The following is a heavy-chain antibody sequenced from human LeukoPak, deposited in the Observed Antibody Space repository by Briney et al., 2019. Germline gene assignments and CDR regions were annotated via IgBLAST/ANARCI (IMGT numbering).Heavy chain of an antibody. CDR3: TTEASIYYHYFDY. CDR1: GFTFSNAW. V-gene: IGHV3-15*01. J-gene: IGHJ4*02. D-gene: IGHD3-10*01. CDR2: IKSKIDGGTT. Sequence: GGSLRLSRAASGFTFSNAWMSWVRQAPGKGLEWVGRIKSKIDGGTTDYAAPVKGRFTISRDDSKNKVYLQMNSLKPEDTAVYYCTTEASIYYHYFDYWGQGTLVTVSS.